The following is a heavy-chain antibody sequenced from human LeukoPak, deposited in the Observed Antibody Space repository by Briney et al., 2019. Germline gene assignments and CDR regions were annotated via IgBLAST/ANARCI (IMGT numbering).Heavy chain of an antibody. CDR2: IYPGGSDT. J-gene: IGHJ4*02. Sequence: GESLKISCKGSGYSFTSYWIGWVRPMPGKGPEWMGIIYPGGSDTRYSPSFQGQVTISADKSISTAYLQWSSLKASDTAMYYCARLSRLQTTGDYWGQGTLVTVSS. V-gene: IGHV5-51*01. CDR1: GYSFTSYW. CDR3: ARLSRLQTTGDY. D-gene: IGHD4-17*01.